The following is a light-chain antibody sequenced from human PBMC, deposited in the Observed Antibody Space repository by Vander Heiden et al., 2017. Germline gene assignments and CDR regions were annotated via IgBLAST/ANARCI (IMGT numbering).Light chain of an antibody. Sequence: EIVLTQSPDFQSVAPQEKVTITCRASENIGRSLHWYQQKPGQSAKLLIKYASQSFSGVPSRFSGGGSGTDFTLTINSLEAEDAATYYCHQSSSVPYSFGQGTKLDIK. J-gene: IGKJ2*01. CDR1: ENIGRS. CDR2: YAS. V-gene: IGKV6-21*01. CDR3: HQSSSVPYS.